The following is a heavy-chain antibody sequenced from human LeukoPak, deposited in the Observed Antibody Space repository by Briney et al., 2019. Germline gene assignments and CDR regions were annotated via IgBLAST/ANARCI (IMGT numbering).Heavy chain of an antibody. CDR1: GFTFSSYS. CDR2: ISSSSSYI. Sequence: GGSLRLSCAASGFTFSSYSMNWVRQAPGKGLEWVSSISSSSSYIYYAGSVKGRFTISRDNAKNSLYLQMNSLRAEDTAVYYCARDMADSSVYYYEFSSLNPWGQGTMVTVSS. V-gene: IGHV3-21*01. J-gene: IGHJ3*01. D-gene: IGHD3-22*01. CDR3: ARDMADSSVYYYEFSSLNP.